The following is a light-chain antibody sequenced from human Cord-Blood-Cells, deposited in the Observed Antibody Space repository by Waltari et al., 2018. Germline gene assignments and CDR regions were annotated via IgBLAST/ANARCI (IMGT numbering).Light chain of an antibody. CDR2: EVS. CDR3: SSYTSSSTWV. V-gene: IGLV2-18*02. Sequence: QSALTQPPSVSGSPGQSVTISCTGTSSDVGSYNRVSWYQQPPGTAHTLMIYEVSNLPSGVPDPFSGSKSGNTASLAISGLQAEDEADYYCSSYTSSSTWVFGGGTKLTVL. J-gene: IGLJ3*02. CDR1: SSDVGSYNR.